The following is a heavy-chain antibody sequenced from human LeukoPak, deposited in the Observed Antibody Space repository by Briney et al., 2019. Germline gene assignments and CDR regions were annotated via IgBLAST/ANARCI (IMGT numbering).Heavy chain of an antibody. CDR2: ISSDGSNK. CDR1: GFTFSSYA. V-gene: IGHV3-30*04. CDR3: AREPDTAMALYYFDY. D-gene: IGHD5-18*01. J-gene: IGHJ4*02. Sequence: GGSMRLSCAASGFTFSSYAMHWVRPAPGKGLEWVAFISSDGSNKYYADSVKGRFTISRDNSKNTLYPKMNSLRAEDTAVYYCAREPDTAMALYYFDYWGQGTLVTVSS.